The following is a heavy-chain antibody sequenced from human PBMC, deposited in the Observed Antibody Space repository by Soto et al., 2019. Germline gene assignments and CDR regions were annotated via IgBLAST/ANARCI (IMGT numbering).Heavy chain of an antibody. Sequence: QVQLVESGGGVVQPGRSLSLSCAASGFTFSSYAMHWVRQAPGKGLEWVAVISYDGSNKYYADSVKGRFTISRDNSKNTLYLQMNSLRAENTAVYYCARRHVRIHDGMDVLCHGTTVTVAS. J-gene: IGHJ6*02. V-gene: IGHV3-30-3*01. CDR1: GFTFSSYA. CDR2: ISYDGSNK. CDR3: ARRHVRIHDGMDV.